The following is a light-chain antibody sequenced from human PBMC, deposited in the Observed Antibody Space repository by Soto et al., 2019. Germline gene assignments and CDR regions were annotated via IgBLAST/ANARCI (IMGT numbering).Light chain of an antibody. J-gene: IGLJ3*02. CDR2: DVN. CDR3: CSYTGSYTWV. V-gene: IGLV2-11*01. CDR1: SSDVGGYNY. Sequence: SALTQPRSVSGSPGQSVTVSCTGTSSDVGGYNYVSWYQQYPGKAPKFMIYDVNKRPSGVPDRFSGSKSGNTASLTISGLQAEDEADYYCCSYTGSYTWVFGGGTKVTVL.